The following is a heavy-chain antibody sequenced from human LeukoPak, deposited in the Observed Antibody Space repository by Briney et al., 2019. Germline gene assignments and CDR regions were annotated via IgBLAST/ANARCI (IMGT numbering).Heavy chain of an antibody. Sequence: PSETLSLTCTVSGGSISNYYWSWVRQPPGKGVEWEGYIYYSGSNNQNPSLRSRVSITLDTSKNQVSLELSSMTAADTALYYCARFAIPAAMFDYWGRGTLVTVSS. D-gene: IGHD2-2*01. J-gene: IGHJ4*02. V-gene: IGHV4-59*01. CDR1: GGSISNYY. CDR2: IYYSGSN. CDR3: ARFAIPAAMFDY.